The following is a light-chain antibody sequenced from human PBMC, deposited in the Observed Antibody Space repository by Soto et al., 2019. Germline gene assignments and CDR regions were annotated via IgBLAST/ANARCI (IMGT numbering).Light chain of an antibody. J-gene: IGLJ1*01. CDR2: EVS. CDR3: SSYTSTSSYV. CDR1: TSEIGDYNY. Sequence: SRPTPPASVSFPPGHSFTISCPRTTSEIGDYNYVSWYKQHPGKAPKLMIYEVSNRPSGISNRFSGSKSGNTASLTISGLQADDEADYYCSSYTSTSSYVFGTGTNVTVL. V-gene: IGLV2-14*01.